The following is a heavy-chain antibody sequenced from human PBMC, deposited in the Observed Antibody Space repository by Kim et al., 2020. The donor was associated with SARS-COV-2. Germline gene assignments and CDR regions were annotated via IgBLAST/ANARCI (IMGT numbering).Heavy chain of an antibody. CDR1: GYTFTSYA. CDR3: ARDRYYDSSGYHHGLQIDY. J-gene: IGHJ4*02. Sequence: ASVKVSCKASGYTFTSYAMHWVRQAPGQRLEWMGWINAGNGNTKYSQKFQGRVTITRDTSASTAYMELSSLRSEDTAVYYCARDRYYDSSGYHHGLQIDYWGQGTLVTVSS. D-gene: IGHD3-22*01. V-gene: IGHV1-3*01. CDR2: INAGNGNT.